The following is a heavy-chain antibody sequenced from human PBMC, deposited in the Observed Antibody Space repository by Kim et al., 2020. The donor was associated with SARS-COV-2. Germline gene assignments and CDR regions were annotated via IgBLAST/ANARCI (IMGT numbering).Heavy chain of an antibody. J-gene: IGHJ4*02. CDR1: GGSFSGYY. Sequence: SETLSLTCAVYGGSFSGYYWSWIRQPPGKGLEWIGEINHTGSTNYNPSLKSRVTISVDTSKNQFSLKVRSVTAADTAVYYCARVWDYWGQGTLVIVSS. D-gene: IGHD1-26*01. CDR2: INHTGST. CDR3: ARVWDY. V-gene: IGHV4-34*01.